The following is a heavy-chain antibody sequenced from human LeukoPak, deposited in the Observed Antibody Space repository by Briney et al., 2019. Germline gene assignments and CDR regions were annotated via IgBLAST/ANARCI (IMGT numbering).Heavy chain of an antibody. CDR2: IYYSGST. V-gene: IGHV4-39*01. CDR1: GVSISSSRYY. D-gene: IGHD1/OR15-1a*01. J-gene: IGHJ4*02. Sequence: SETLSLTCTVSGVSISSSRYYWGWLRQPPGKGLEWIGSIYYSGSTYYNPSLKSRVTISVDTSKNQFSLKLSSVTAADTAVYYCARDEHDYGDYWGQGTLVTVSS. CDR3: ARDEHDYGDY.